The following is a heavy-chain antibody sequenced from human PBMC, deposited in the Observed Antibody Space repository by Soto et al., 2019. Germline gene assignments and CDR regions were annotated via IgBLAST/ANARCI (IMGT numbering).Heavy chain of an antibody. D-gene: IGHD2-15*01. CDR3: ARDRGFCSAGTCYMFDY. CDR1: GYTFTSHD. CDR2: INPSGGST. Sequence: ASVKVSCKASGYTFTSHDMHWVRQAPGQGLEWMGLINPSGGSTSSAQRFQGRVSMTSDTSTSTVYMELSSLRSEDTAVYYCARDRGFCSAGTCYMFDYWGQGTLVTVSS. J-gene: IGHJ4*02. V-gene: IGHV1-46*01.